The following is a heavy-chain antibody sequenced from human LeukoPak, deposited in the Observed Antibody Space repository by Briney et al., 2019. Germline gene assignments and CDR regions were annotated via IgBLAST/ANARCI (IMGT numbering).Heavy chain of an antibody. CDR2: IWCDGSRT. CDR1: GFTFSSHG. CDR3: ARDHYDFWRIKKEGKKYYFDY. J-gene: IGHJ4*02. D-gene: IGHD3-3*01. Sequence: GGSLRLSCAASGFTFSSHGMQWVRQAPGKGLEWVALIWCDGSRTNYVDSVMGRFTISRDSSKNTLYLQMNSLRAEDTALYYCARDHYDFWRIKKEGKKYYFDYWGQGTLVTVSS. V-gene: IGHV3-33*01.